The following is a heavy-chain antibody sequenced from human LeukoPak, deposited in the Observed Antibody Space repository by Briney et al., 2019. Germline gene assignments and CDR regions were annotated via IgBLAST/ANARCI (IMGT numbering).Heavy chain of an antibody. Sequence: PGGSLRLSCAASGFTVSSNSVSWVRQAPGKGLEWVSLIYGGGSTYYADSVKGRFTISRGNSKNTLYLQMNSLRPEDTAVYYCARHSGNSGSYYFDYWGQGTLVTVSS. CDR1: GFTVSSNS. CDR2: IYGGGST. V-gene: IGHV3-53*01. CDR3: ARHSGNSGSYYFDY. J-gene: IGHJ4*02. D-gene: IGHD5-12*01.